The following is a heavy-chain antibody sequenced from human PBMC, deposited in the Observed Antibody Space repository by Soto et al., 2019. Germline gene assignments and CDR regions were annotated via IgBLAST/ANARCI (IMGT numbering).Heavy chain of an antibody. D-gene: IGHD2-15*01. CDR1: GYKFTTYF. Sequence: QVQLVQSGAELKNPGASVKVACKASGYKFTTYFIHWVRQAPGQGLEWMGMIHPSGDTGYAQKFRGSVTMTIDTSTTTAYMELRNLTSEDTAVYFSVRGYCTTSPCSGDFQFWGQGTLVTVSS. CDR2: IHPSGDT. J-gene: IGHJ1*01. CDR3: VRGYCTTSPCSGDFQF. V-gene: IGHV1-46*01.